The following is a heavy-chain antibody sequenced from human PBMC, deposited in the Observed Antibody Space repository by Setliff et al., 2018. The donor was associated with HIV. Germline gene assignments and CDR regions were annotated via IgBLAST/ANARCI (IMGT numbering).Heavy chain of an antibody. CDR3: VRDRIEYSVGYYFDS. V-gene: IGHV3-20*04. CDR1: GFTFDDYG. Sequence: PGGSLRLSCVVSGFTFDDYGMSWVRQTPGAGLEWLSDINWSGSTTGYADSVKGRFTISRDNAKNTVYLQINSLRVEDTALYYCVRDRIEYSVGYYFDSWGQGTLVTVSS. CDR2: INWSGSTT. J-gene: IGHJ4*02. D-gene: IGHD4-4*01.